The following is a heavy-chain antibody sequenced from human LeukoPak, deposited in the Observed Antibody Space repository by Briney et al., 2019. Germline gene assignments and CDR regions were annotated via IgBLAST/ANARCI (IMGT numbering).Heavy chain of an antibody. D-gene: IGHD6-6*01. V-gene: IGHV1-69*05. Sequence: SVKVSCTTSVGTLSSYTISSVRQAPGHGLEWMGRIIPIFGTAHSAQKFSGGVTLTTDESTSTPSMELSSLRSEDTAVYYCARDSDSSSSDNYYYYYMDVWGKGTTVTVSS. CDR1: VGTLSSYT. CDR3: ARDSDSSSSDNYYYYYMDV. CDR2: IIPIFGTA. J-gene: IGHJ6*03.